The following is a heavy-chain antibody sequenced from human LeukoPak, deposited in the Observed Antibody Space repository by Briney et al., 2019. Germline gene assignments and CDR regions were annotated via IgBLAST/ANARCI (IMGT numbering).Heavy chain of an antibody. V-gene: IGHV3-11*01. CDR2: ISSSGSTI. Sequence: GGSLRLSCAASGFTFSDYYMSWIRQAPGKGLEWVSYISSSGSTIYYADSVKGRFTISRDNAKNSLYLQMNSLRAEDTALYYCARDKGSGRSWASNDNWFDPWGQGTLVTVSS. D-gene: IGHD3-16*01. J-gene: IGHJ5*02. CDR3: ARDKGSGRSWASNDNWFDP. CDR1: GFTFSDYY.